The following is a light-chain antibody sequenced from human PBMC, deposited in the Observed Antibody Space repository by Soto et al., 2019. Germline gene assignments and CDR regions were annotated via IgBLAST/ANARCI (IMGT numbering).Light chain of an antibody. CDR3: LQGLQTPLP. V-gene: IGKV2-28*01. Sequence: DIVMTQSPLSLPVTPGEPASISCRSSQSLLHSNGYTYLDWYLQKPGHSPQLLIYLGANRASGVPDRFSGSGSGTDFTLQISRVEAEDGGTYYFLQGLQTPLPFGGGTEVDLK. CDR1: QSLLHSNGYTY. CDR2: LGA. J-gene: IGKJ4*01.